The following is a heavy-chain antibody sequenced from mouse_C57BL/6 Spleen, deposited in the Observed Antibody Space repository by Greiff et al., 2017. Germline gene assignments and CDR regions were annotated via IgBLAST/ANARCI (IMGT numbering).Heavy chain of an antibody. J-gene: IGHJ2*01. V-gene: IGHV1-85*01. CDR1: GYTFTSYD. CDR2: IYPRDGSP. CDR3: AKRSNYVFDY. Sequence: VQLQQSGPELVKPGASVKLSCKASGYTFTSYDINWVKQRPGKGLEWLGWIYPRDGSPKYNEKFKGKATLTVDKSAITAYMELHSLTSEDSAVYFWAKRSNYVFDYWGQGTTLTVSS. D-gene: IGHD2-5*01.